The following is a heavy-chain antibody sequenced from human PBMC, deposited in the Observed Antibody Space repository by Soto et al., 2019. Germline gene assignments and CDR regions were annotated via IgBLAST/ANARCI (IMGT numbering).Heavy chain of an antibody. V-gene: IGHV1-69*06. J-gene: IGHJ4*02. CDR2: IIPIFNST. D-gene: IGHD2-2*02. CDR3: AREGRGKKAGYNGLVSLGY. Sequence: SVKVSCKVSGSRFSNYVISWVRQAPGHGLEWLGRIIPIFNSTKYAQSFQGRVTITADKSTSTASLELSSLRSDDTAVYYCAREGRGKKAGYNGLVSLGYWCQGTLVTVSS. CDR1: GSRFSNYV.